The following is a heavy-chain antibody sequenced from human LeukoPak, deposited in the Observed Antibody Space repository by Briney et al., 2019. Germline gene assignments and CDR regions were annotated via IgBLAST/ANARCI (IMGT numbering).Heavy chain of an antibody. V-gene: IGHV1-24*01. CDR1: GYTFTGYY. CDR2: FDPEDGET. CDR3: ATLFTSSGSYSPNWFDP. D-gene: IGHD3-10*01. J-gene: IGHJ5*02. Sequence: GASVKVSCKASGYTFTGYYMHWVRQAPGKGLEWMGGFDPEDGETIYAQKFQGRVTMTEDTSTDTAYMELSSLRSEDTAVYYCATLFTSSGSYSPNWFDPWGQGTLVTVSS.